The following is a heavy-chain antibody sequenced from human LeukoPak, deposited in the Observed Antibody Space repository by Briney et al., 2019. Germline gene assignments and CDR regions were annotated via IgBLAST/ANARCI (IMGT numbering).Heavy chain of an antibody. Sequence: GGSLRLSCVASGITFSRHGMDWVRQAPGKGLEWVAVIADDGGVKQYADSVKGRFTVSRDNSRSTLYLQMNGLSVEDTAIYYCAREATWGEWYFDHWGQGTPVTVSS. CDR2: IADDGGVK. D-gene: IGHD3-3*01. J-gene: IGHJ4*02. V-gene: IGHV3-30*03. CDR1: GITFSRHG. CDR3: AREATWGEWYFDH.